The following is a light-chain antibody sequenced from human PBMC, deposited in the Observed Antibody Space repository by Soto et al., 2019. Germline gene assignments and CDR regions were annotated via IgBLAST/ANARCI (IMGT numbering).Light chain of an antibody. CDR2: DVS. V-gene: IGLV2-14*01. Sequence: QSALTQPASVSGSPGHSITISCTGTSSDVGGYNYVSWYQQHPGKAPKLMIYDVSNRPSGVSNRFSGSKSGNTASLTISGLQAEDEADYYCSSYTSSSTLYVFGTGTKAPS. CDR1: SSDVGGYNY. J-gene: IGLJ1*01. CDR3: SSYTSSSTLYV.